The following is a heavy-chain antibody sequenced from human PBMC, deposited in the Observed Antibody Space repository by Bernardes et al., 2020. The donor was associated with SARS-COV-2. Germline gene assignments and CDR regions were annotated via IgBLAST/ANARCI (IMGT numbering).Heavy chain of an antibody. CDR2: INHSGST. CDR1: GGSFSGYY. CDR3: ARVIGLDDY. Sequence: SETLSLTCAVYGGSFSGYYWSWIRQPPGKGLEWIGEINHSGSTNYNPSLKSRVTISVDTSKNQFSLKLSSVTAADTAVYYCARVIGLDDYWGQGTLVTVSS. J-gene: IGHJ4*02. D-gene: IGHD3-22*01. V-gene: IGHV4-34*01.